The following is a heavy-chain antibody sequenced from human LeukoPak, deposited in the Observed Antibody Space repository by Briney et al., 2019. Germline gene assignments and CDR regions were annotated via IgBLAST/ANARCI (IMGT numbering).Heavy chain of an antibody. CDR3: ARTTKDTGVYFDY. CDR1: GYSISSNNW. J-gene: IGHJ4*02. V-gene: IGHV4-28*01. CDR2: IYYSGST. D-gene: IGHD2-8*02. Sequence: PSETLSLTCAVSGYSISSNNWWGLIRQPPGKGLEWIGYIYYSGSTYYNASLKRRVTMSVDSSNNQFSLKLTSVTAVDTAVYYCARTTKDTGVYFDYWGQGTLVTVSS.